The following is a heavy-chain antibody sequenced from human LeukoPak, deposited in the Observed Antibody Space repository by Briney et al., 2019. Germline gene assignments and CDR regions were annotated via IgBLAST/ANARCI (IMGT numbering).Heavy chain of an antibody. CDR2: IYYSGST. Sequence: SETLSLTCTVSGGSINSYYWSWIRQPPGKGLEWIGYIYYSGSTNYNPSLKSRVTISVDTSKNQFSLKLSSVTAADTAVYYCARDYMGDWFDPWGQGTLVTVSS. CDR1: GGSINSYY. J-gene: IGHJ5*02. D-gene: IGHD3-16*01. V-gene: IGHV4-59*01. CDR3: ARDYMGDWFDP.